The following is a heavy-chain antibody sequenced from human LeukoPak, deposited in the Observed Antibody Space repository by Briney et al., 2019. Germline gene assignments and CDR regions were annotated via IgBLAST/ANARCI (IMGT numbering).Heavy chain of an antibody. J-gene: IGHJ4*02. CDR3: ARDLRDYYGSGSYDY. D-gene: IGHD3-10*01. V-gene: IGHV3-30-3*01. CDR1: GFAFSSYA. Sequence: GGSLRLSCAASGFAFSSYAMHWVRQAPGKGLEWVAVISYDGSNKYYADSAKGRFTISRDNSKNTLYLQMNSLRAEDTAVYYCARDLRDYYGSGSYDYWGQGTLVTVSS. CDR2: ISYDGSNK.